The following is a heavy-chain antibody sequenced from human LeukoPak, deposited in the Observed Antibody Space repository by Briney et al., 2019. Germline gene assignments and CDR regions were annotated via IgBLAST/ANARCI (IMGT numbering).Heavy chain of an antibody. CDR3: ARASSRGLGQDFDY. Sequence: GGSLRLSCAASGFTFSSYEMNWVRQAPGKGLEWVSYISSSGSTIYYADSVKGRFTISRDNAKNSLYLQMNSLRAEDTAVYYCARASSRGLGQDFDYWGREPWSPSPQ. CDR2: ISSSGSTI. V-gene: IGHV3-48*03. CDR1: GFTFSSYE. D-gene: IGHD3-10*01. J-gene: IGHJ4*02.